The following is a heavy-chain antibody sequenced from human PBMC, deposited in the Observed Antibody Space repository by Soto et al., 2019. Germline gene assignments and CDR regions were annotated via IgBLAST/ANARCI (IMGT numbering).Heavy chain of an antibody. CDR3: ARGWQQLVPIDY. CDR1: GYTFTSYA. J-gene: IGHJ4*02. D-gene: IGHD6-13*01. Sequence: QVQLVQSGAEVKKPGASVKVSCKASGYTFTSYAMHWVRQAPGQRLEWMGWINAGNGNTKYSQKFQGRVTITRDTSASTAYMERSSLRSEDTAVYYCARGWQQLVPIDYRGQGTLVTVSS. V-gene: IGHV1-3*01. CDR2: INAGNGNT.